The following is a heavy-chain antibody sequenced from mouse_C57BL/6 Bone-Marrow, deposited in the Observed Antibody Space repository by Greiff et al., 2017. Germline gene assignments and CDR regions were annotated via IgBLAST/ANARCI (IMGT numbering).Heavy chain of an antibody. D-gene: IGHD1-3*01. CDR2: IYPGDGDT. Sequence: QVQLQQSGAELVKPGASVKISCKASGYAFSSYWMNWVKQRPGKGLEWIGQIYPGDGDTNYNGKFKGKATLTADKSSSTAYMQLSSLTSEDSAVYVCARDNYEVEPWFAYWGQGTLVTVSA. CDR1: GYAFSSYW. V-gene: IGHV1-80*01. J-gene: IGHJ3*01. CDR3: ARDNYEVEPWFAY.